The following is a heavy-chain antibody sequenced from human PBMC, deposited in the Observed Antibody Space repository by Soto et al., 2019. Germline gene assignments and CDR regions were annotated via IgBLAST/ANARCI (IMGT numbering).Heavy chain of an antibody. CDR2: IYYSGST. V-gene: IGHV4-30-4*08. J-gene: IGHJ4*02. CDR1: GGSISSGDYY. Sequence: SETLSLTCTVSGGSISSGDYYWSWIRQHPGKGLKRIGSIYYSGSTYYNPSLKSRVNISVDTSNNQFSLKLSSVTAADTAVYYCARRYSSSFDYWGQGTLVTVSS. CDR3: ARRYSSSFDY. D-gene: IGHD6-13*01.